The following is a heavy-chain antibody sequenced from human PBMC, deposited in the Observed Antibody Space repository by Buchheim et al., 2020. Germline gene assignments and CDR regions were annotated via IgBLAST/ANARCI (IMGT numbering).Heavy chain of an antibody. Sequence: QVQLQQWGAGLLKPSETLSLTCAVYGGSFSGYYWSWIRQPPGKGLEWIGEINHSGSTNYNPSLKSRVTISVDTSKNQFSLKLSSVTAADMAVYYCARGGYFASNYFDYWGQGTL. D-gene: IGHD3-9*01. V-gene: IGHV4-34*01. J-gene: IGHJ4*02. CDR2: INHSGST. CDR3: ARGGYFASNYFDY. CDR1: GGSFSGYY.